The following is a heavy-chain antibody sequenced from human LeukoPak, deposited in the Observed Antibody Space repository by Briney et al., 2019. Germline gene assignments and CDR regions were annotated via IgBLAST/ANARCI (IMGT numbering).Heavy chain of an antibody. CDR3: ARGRGPYGWFDP. D-gene: IGHD3-10*01. V-gene: IGHV3-74*01. CDR1: GFSSNSYW. J-gene: IGHJ5*02. CDR2: INGDGSSI. Sequence: GGSLRLSCAASGFSSNSYWMHWARQALGKGLEWVARINGDGSSINYADSVKGRFTISRDNAKNTLYLQMNSLRVEDTAVYYCARGRGPYGWFDPWGQGTLVTVSS.